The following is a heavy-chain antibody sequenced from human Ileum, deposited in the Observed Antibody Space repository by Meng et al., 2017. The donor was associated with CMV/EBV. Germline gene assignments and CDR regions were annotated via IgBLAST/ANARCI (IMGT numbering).Heavy chain of an antibody. CDR1: GCTFISYA. CDR3: ARVSGRYCSGGRCHLSYYGMDF. Sequence: SVKVSCKTSGCTFISYAISWVRQVPGQGLEWMGGIIPIFGTPNYAERFQGRVTITADESTSTAYMELSSLGSEDTAVYYCARVSGRYCSGGRCHLSYYGMDFWGQGTTVTVSS. CDR2: IIPIFGTP. V-gene: IGHV1-69*13. D-gene: IGHD2-15*01. J-gene: IGHJ6*02.